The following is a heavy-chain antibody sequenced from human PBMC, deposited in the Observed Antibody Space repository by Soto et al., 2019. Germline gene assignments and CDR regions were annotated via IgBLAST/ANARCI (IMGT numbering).Heavy chain of an antibody. CDR3: ARGRSSSWYYYGIDV. Sequence: SETLSLTCAVYGGSFSGYYWSWIRQPPGKGLEWIGEINHSGSTNYNPSLKSRVTISVDTSKNQFSLKLSSVTAADTAVYYCARGRSSSWYYYGIDVWGQGTTVTVSS. CDR2: INHSGST. J-gene: IGHJ6*02. V-gene: IGHV4-34*01. CDR1: GGSFSGYY. D-gene: IGHD6-13*01.